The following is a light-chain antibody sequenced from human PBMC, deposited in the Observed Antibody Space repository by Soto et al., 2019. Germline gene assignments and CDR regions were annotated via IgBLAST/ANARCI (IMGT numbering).Light chain of an antibody. CDR2: GAS. CDR1: QSVSSN. CDR3: QQYNNWLIT. V-gene: IGKV3-15*01. J-gene: IGKJ5*01. Sequence: EIVMTQSPATLSVSPGERATLSCRASQSVSSNLAWYQQKPGQAPRLLIYGASTRATGIPARFSGSGSGTDFTLTISSLQSEDFAVYYCQQYNNWLITFGQGTRREIK.